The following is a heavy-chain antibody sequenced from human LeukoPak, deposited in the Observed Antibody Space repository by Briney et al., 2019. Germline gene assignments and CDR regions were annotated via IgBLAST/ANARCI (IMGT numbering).Heavy chain of an antibody. J-gene: IGHJ6*03. CDR1: GFTFSSYW. D-gene: IGHD4/OR15-4a*01. CDR2: LNWDGGTT. Sequence: GGSLRLSCAASGFTFSSYWMSWVRQAPGKGLEWVSGLNWDGGTTGHADSVKGRFTISRDNAKNSLYLQMNSLRAEDTALYYCARGGAYYYYMDVWGKGTTVTVSS. CDR3: ARGGAYYYYMDV. V-gene: IGHV3-20*04.